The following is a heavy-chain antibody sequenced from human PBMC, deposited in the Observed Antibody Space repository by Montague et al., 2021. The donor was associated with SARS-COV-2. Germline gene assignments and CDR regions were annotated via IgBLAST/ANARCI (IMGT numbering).Heavy chain of an antibody. CDR1: GGSFSSY. J-gene: IGHJ6*02. V-gene: IGHV4-34*01. D-gene: IGHD2-15*01. CDR2: ISHGGGT. CDR3: ASHCGGGRCYFGMDV. Sequence: SETLSLTCDVYGGSFSSYWSWIRQPPGRGLEWVGQISHGGGTNYNPSLKSRATISVDTSKNQVSLKLRSVTAADTAVYYCASHCGGGRCYFGMDVWGQGTTVTVSS.